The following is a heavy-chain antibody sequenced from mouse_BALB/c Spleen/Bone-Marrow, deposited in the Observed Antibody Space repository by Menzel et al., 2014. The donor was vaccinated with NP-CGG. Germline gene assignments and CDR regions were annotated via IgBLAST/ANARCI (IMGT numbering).Heavy chain of an antibody. CDR2: IYPGSGST. Sequence: VQGVESGPELVKPGASVKISCKASGYTFTDYYINWVKQKPGQGLEWIGWIYPGSGSTKYNEKFKGKATLTVDTSSSTAYMQLSSLTSEHAADYFCANLGRYAMDYWGQGPSVTVSS. CDR3: ANLGRYAMDY. CDR1: GYTFTDYY. J-gene: IGHJ4*01. V-gene: IGHV1-84*02. D-gene: IGHD3-1*01.